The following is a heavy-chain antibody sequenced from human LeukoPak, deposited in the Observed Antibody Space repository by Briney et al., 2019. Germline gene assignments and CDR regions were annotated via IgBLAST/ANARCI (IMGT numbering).Heavy chain of an antibody. D-gene: IGHD6-19*01. CDR1: GYTFSDYY. CDR3: ARRVAVAGGNYFDP. J-gene: IGHJ5*02. Sequence: RASVQVSCKASGYTFSDYYIHWVRQAPGQGLEWMGCINPNSGGTHYALTFQGRVTMTRDTSISTAYMELSSLRSDDTAVYYCARRVAVAGGNYFDPWGQGTLVTVSS. CDR2: INPNSGGT. V-gene: IGHV1-2*02.